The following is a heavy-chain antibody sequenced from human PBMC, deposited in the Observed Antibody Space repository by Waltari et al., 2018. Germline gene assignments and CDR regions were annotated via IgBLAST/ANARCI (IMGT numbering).Heavy chain of an antibody. J-gene: IGHJ5*02. CDR2: IYHSGST. CDR1: GYSISSGYY. D-gene: IGHD2-2*01. CDR3: ATHPLGYCSSTSCLNWFDP. V-gene: IGHV4-38-2*01. Sequence: QVQLQESGPGLVKPSETLSLTCAVSGYSISSGYYWGWIRQPPGKGLEWIGSIYHSGSTYYNPSLKSRVTISVDTSKNQFSLKLSSVTAADTAVYYCATHPLGYCSSTSCLNWFDPWGQGTLVTVSS.